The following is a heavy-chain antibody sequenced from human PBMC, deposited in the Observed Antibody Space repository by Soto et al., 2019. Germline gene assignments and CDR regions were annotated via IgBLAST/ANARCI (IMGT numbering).Heavy chain of an antibody. CDR3: EREKAAAVDDAFDI. CDR2: INPNSGGT. CDR1: GYTFTDYY. J-gene: IGHJ3*02. Sequence: QVQLVQSGAEVKKPGASVKVSCKASGYTFTDYYKHWVRQAPGQGLEWMGWINPNSGGTNYAQKFQGRVTMTRDTSISTAYMELSRLRSDDTAVYYCEREKAAAVDDAFDIWGQGPMVTVSS. V-gene: IGHV1-2*02. D-gene: IGHD6-13*01.